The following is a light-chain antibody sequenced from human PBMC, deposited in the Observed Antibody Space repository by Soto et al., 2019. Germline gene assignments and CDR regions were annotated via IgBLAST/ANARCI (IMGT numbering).Light chain of an antibody. V-gene: IGKV1D-12*01. CDR3: QQAKNFPWT. CDR2: TAS. J-gene: IGKJ1*01. CDR1: QGISSS. Sequence: DIQMTQSPSSVSASVGDRVAITCRASQGISSSLAWYQQKPGKAPKLLIYTASSLQSGVPSRFSGSGSETDFTLTISSLQPEDSATSYCQQAKNFPWTFGQGTKVEIK.